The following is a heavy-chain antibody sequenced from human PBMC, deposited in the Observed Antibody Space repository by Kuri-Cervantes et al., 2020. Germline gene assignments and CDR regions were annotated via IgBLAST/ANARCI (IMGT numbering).Heavy chain of an antibody. CDR2: IWYDGSNK. D-gene: IGHD5-18*01. CDR3: AKDLRGSWIQQLQGYYGMDV. Sequence: GGSLRLSCAASGFTFSSYGMHWVRQAPGKGLEWVAVIWYDGSNKYYADSVKGRFTISRDNSKNTLYLQMNSLRAEDTAVYYCAKDLRGSWIQQLQGYYGMDVWGQGTTVTVSS. V-gene: IGHV3-30*02. J-gene: IGHJ6*02. CDR1: GFTFSSYG.